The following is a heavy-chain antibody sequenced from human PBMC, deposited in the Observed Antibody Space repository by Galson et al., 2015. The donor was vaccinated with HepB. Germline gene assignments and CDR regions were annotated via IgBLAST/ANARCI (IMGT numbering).Heavy chain of an antibody. V-gene: IGHV3-53*01. CDR1: GFTVSNTY. CDR3: TTYFGYSSSWIVNYQNYGMDV. Sequence: SLRLSCAASGFTVSNTYMNWVRQAPGKGLEWVSVIYSGGATYYADSVEGRFTISRDDSKNTLNLQMNSLKTEDTGVYYCTTYFGYSSSWIVNYQNYGMDVWGQGTTVTVSS. CDR2: IYSGGAT. J-gene: IGHJ6*02. D-gene: IGHD6-13*01.